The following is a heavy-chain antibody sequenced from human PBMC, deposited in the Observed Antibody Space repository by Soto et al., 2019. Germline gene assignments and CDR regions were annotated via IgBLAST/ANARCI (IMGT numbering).Heavy chain of an antibody. V-gene: IGHV4-61*08. CDR2: IYYSGST. CDR1: GGSISSGGYS. J-gene: IGHJ5*02. D-gene: IGHD3-22*01. Sequence: SETLSLTCAVSGGSISSGGYSWSCIRQLPGKRLEWIGYIYYSGSTNYNPSLKSLVTLSVDTSQNQFSLKLSSVTAAATAVYYCARGFYDSRGYSSPFDNWGQG. CDR3: ARGFYDSRGYSSPFDN.